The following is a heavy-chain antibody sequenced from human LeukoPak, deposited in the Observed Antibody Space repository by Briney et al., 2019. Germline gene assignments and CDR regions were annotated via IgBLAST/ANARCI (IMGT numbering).Heavy chain of an antibody. Sequence: PSETLSLTCTVSGYSISSGYYWGWIRQPPGKGLEWIGSIYHSGSTYYNPSLKSRVTISVDTSKNQFSLKLSSVTAADTAVYYCARLDYDYVWGSYRLFSASFDYWGQGTLVTVSS. V-gene: IGHV4-38-2*02. J-gene: IGHJ4*02. CDR3: ARLDYDYVWGSYRLFSASFDY. CDR1: GYSISSGYY. D-gene: IGHD3-16*02. CDR2: IYHSGST.